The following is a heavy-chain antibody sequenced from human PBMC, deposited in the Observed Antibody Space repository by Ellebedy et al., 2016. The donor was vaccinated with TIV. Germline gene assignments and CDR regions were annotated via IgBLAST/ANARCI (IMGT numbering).Heavy chain of an antibody. J-gene: IGHJ4*02. D-gene: IGHD1-26*01. Sequence: GESLKISCAASGFTFSDYYMSWIRQAPGKGLEWVSYISSSGSTIYYADSVKGRFTISRDNAKNSLYLQMNSLRAEDTAVYHCARDRGGSYSPVDYWGQGTLVTVSS. V-gene: IGHV3-11*01. CDR2: ISSSGSTI. CDR3: ARDRGGSYSPVDY. CDR1: GFTFSDYY.